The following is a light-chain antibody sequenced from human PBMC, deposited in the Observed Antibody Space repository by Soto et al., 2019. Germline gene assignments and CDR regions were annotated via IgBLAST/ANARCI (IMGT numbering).Light chain of an antibody. Sequence: EIVMTQSPATLSVSPGEGATLSCRASQSVSSKLAWYQQKPGQAPRLLIYGASTRATGIPARFSVSGSGTEFTLIISSLQSEDSAVYYCQQYNSWLWTFGQGTKVDNK. V-gene: IGKV3-15*01. CDR3: QQYNSWLWT. J-gene: IGKJ1*01. CDR2: GAS. CDR1: QSVSSK.